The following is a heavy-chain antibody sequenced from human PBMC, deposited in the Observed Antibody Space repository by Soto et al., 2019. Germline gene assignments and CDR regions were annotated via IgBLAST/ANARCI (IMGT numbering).Heavy chain of an antibody. CDR2: ISVSGGST. J-gene: IGHJ4*02. Sequence: GGSLRLSCAASGFTFSNYAMSWVRQAPGKGLEWVSAISVSGGSTDYAASVKGRFTISRDNSKSSLYLQMNSLRAEDTAVYYCAKDSSATYYYDSRGYYPFDYWGQGTLVTVSS. D-gene: IGHD3-22*01. V-gene: IGHV3-23*01. CDR1: GFTFSNYA. CDR3: AKDSSATYYYDSRGYYPFDY.